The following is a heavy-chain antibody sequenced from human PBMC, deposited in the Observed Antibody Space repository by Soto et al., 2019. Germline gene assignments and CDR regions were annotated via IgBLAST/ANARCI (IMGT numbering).Heavy chain of an antibody. D-gene: IGHD3-9*01. Sequence: SETLSLTCTVSGGSISSGGYYWSWIRQHPGKGLEWIGYIYYSGSTYYNPSLKSRVTISVDTSKNQFSLKLSSVTAADTAVYYCARYSTYYDILTGSLAALDYWGQGPLVTVSS. V-gene: IGHV4-31*03. CDR3: ARYSTYYDILTGSLAALDY. CDR2: IYYSGST. CDR1: GGSISSGGYY. J-gene: IGHJ4*02.